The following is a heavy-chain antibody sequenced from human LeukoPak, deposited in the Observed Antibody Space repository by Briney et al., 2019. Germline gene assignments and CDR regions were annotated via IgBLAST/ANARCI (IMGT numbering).Heavy chain of an antibody. CDR1: GYSFSIYG. D-gene: IGHD4-17*01. CDR3: ARCGAAVTTHFSH. Sequence: ASVKVSCKASGYSFSIYGITWARQAPGQGLEYLGWISASDGTTNYAQKVQDRDTMTTDTSTSTAYLELRSLRSEDTAVYYCARCGAAVTTHFSHWGQGTLVTVSS. J-gene: IGHJ4*02. CDR2: ISASDGTT. V-gene: IGHV1-18*01.